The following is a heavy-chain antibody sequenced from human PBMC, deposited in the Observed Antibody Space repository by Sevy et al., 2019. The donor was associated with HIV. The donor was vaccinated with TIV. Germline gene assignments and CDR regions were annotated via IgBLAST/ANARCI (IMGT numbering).Heavy chain of an antibody. CDR1: GFTFSGYW. CDR2: IKQDGSEK. CDR3: ARANGCSGGSCYLQYYFDY. J-gene: IGHJ4*02. D-gene: IGHD2-15*01. Sequence: GGSLRLSCAASGFTFSGYWMSWVRQAPGKGLEWVANIKQDGSEKYYVDSVKGRFTISRDNAKNSLYLQMNSLRAEDTAVYYCARANGCSGGSCYLQYYFDYWGQGTLVTVSS. V-gene: IGHV3-7*01.